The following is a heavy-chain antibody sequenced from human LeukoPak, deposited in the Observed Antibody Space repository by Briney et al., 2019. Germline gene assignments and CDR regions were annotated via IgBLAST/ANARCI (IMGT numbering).Heavy chain of an antibody. V-gene: IGHV4-59*06. D-gene: IGHD6-13*01. CDR3: ARDSIAAAGTLGY. CDR1: GGSISSYY. J-gene: IGHJ4*02. Sequence: KPSETLSLTCTVSGGSISSYYWSWIRQPPGKGLEWIGYVYYSGSTYYNPSLKSRVTISVDTSKNQFSLKLSSVTAADTAVYYCARDSIAAAGTLGYWGQGTLVTVSS. CDR2: VYYSGST.